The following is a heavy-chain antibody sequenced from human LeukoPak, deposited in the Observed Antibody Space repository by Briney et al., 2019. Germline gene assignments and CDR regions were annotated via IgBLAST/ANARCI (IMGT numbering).Heavy chain of an antibody. V-gene: IGHV4-39*01. D-gene: IGHD6-25*01. CDR3: ARLKMDTLAARVNAFDI. J-gene: IGHJ3*02. Sequence: KPSETLSLTCTVSRGSMSSGTYYWGWIRQPPGKGLEWIASIRYLGSTFYNPSLQSRVTISVDTPKNQFSLKLSSVTAADTAVYYCARLKMDTLAARVNAFDIWGQGTMVTVSS. CDR1: RGSMSSGTYY. CDR2: IRYLGST.